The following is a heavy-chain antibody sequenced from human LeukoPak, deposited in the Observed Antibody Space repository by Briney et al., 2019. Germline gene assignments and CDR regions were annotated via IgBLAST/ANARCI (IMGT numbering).Heavy chain of an antibody. Sequence: PSQTLSLTCTVSGASISSGTYCWSWIRQPAGKGLEWIGRIYTSGTTNYNPSLKSRVTISVDTSKNQFSLRLSSVTAADTAVYFCARLLSYSSQAFDIWGQGTMVTVSS. CDR1: GASISSGTYC. D-gene: IGHD2-15*01. CDR2: IYTSGTT. CDR3: ARLLSYSSQAFDI. J-gene: IGHJ3*02. V-gene: IGHV4-61*02.